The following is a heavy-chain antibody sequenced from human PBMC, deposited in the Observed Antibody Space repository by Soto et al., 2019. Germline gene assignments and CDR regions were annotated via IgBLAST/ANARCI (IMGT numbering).Heavy chain of an antibody. CDR2: IYYSGST. V-gene: IGHV4-59*01. D-gene: IGHD3-16*01. J-gene: IGHJ6*02. CDR1: GGSISSYY. CDR3: AREGKGGQLGVFDYYYGMDV. Sequence: SETLSLTCTVSGGSISSYYWSWIRQPPGKGLEWIGYIYYSGSTNYNPSLKSRVTISVDTSKNQFSLKLSSVTAADTAVYYCAREGKGGQLGVFDYYYGMDVWGQGTTVTVSS.